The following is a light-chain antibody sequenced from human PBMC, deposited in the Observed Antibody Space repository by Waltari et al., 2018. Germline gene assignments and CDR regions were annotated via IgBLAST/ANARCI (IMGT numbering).Light chain of an antibody. CDR1: QSVSSSY. CDR2: ATS. CDR3: QQFGNSVVT. V-gene: IGKV3-20*01. J-gene: IGKJ4*01. Sequence: EAVLTQSPGTLSLSPGERVTLSCRASQSVSSSYLAWYQQKPGQAPRLLIYATSTRATGIPDRFSGSGSGTDFTLTISRLEPEEFAVYYCQQFGNSVVTFGGGAKVEIK.